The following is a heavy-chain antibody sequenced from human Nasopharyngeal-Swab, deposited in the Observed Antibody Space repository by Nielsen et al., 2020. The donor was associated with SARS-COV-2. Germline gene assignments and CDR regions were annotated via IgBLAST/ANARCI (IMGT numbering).Heavy chain of an antibody. D-gene: IGHD5-12*01. J-gene: IGHJ6*02. CDR3: ARRGYSGYDGGDGMDV. V-gene: IGHV4-39*01. CDR1: GGSISSSSYY. CDR2: IYYSGST. Sequence: ESLKISCTVSGGSISSSSYYWGWIRQPPGKGLEWIGSIYYSGSTYYNPSLKSRVTISVDTSKNQFSLKLSSVTAADTAVYYCARRGYSGYDGGDGMDVWGQGTTVTVSS.